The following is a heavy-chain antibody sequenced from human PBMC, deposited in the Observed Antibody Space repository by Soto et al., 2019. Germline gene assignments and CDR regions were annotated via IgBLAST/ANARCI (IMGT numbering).Heavy chain of an antibody. V-gene: IGHV5-51*03. CDR1: GYSFTNYW. CDR2: IYPGDSDI. J-gene: IGHJ4*02. CDR3: AARHCSGGSGYHFYFEY. D-gene: IGHD2-15*01. Sequence: EVQLVQSGAEVKKPGESLKISCKGSGYSFTNYWIGWVRQMPGRGLEWMGIIYPGDSDIRYSPSFQGQVTISADKSISTAYLKWSSLKASDTAMYYCAARHCSGGSGYHFYFEYWGQGTLVTVSS.